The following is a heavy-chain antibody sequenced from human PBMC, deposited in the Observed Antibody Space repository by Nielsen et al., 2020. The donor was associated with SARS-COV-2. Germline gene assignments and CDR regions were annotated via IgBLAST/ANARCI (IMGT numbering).Heavy chain of an antibody. CDR1: GFTFRNAW. J-gene: IGHJ5*02. V-gene: IGHV3-15*01. CDR2: IKSKTDGGPR. Sequence: GGSRRPPCAASGFTFRNAWMTWVRQAPGKGLEWVGHIKSKTDGGPRDYAAPVKGRITISRDDSKNTLYLQMKSLKAEDTAVYYCTTGRYAPGRTWGQGTLVTVSS. CDR3: TTGRYAPGRT. D-gene: IGHD3-10*01.